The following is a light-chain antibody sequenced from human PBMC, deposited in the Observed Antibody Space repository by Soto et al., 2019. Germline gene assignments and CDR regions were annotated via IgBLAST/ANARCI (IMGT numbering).Light chain of an antibody. Sequence: QSVLTQPPSVSGAPGQRVTISCTGSSSNIGAGYDVHWYQQLPGTAPKLLIYGNSNRPSGVPDRFSGSKSGTSASLAITGLQAEDEADYYCQSYDSSLRPRAVFGGGTKLTVL. CDR2: GNS. CDR3: QSYDSSLRPRAV. CDR1: SSNIGAGYD. J-gene: IGLJ2*01. V-gene: IGLV1-40*01.